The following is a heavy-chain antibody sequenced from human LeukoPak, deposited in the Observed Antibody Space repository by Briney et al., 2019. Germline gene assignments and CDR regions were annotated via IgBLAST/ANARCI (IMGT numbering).Heavy chain of an antibody. V-gene: IGHV3-23*01. CDR1: GFTFSSYA. CDR2: ISGKT. CDR3: ARDWPSEWQQLPAYDAFDI. J-gene: IGHJ3*02. D-gene: IGHD6-13*01. Sequence: GGSLRLSCAASGFTFSSYAMSWVRQAPGKGLEWVSSISGKTYYADSVQGRFTISRDNSKNTLYLQMDSLRAEDTAIYYCARDWPSEWQQLPAYDAFDIWGQGTMATVSS.